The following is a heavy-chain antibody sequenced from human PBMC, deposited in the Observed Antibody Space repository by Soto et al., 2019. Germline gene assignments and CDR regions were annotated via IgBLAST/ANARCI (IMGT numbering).Heavy chain of an antibody. J-gene: IGHJ3*01. D-gene: IGHD3-22*01. CDR1: GLTLSDYY. V-gene: IGHV3-11*01. CDR2: ISSNTKMI. CDR3: AVYGPIPAYDSSGYRKYGVSV. Sequence: GGSLRLSCVASGLTLSDYYMTWIRQAPGRELEWVAYISSNTKMIFYPDSVKGRFTISRDNAKNALFLELNGLRVEDTATYYCAVYGPIPAYDSSGYRKYGVSVWDQGTKVTVSS.